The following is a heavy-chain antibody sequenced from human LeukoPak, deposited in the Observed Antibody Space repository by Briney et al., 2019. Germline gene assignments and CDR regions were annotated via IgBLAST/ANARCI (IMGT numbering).Heavy chain of an antibody. CDR1: GFSFSSYW. CDR3: ARDVPFGGV. V-gene: IGHV3-7*03. CDR2: IKQDGGEK. J-gene: IGHJ6*02. Sequence: PGGSLRLSCAASGFSFSSYWMSWVRQAPGKGLEWVANIKQDGGEKNYVASVKGRFTISRDNAKSSLYLQMNSLRAEDTAVYYCARDVPFGGVWGQGTTVTVSS. D-gene: IGHD3-10*01.